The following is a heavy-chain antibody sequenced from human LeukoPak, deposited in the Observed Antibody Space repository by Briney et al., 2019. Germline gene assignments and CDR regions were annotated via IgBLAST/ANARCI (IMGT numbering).Heavy chain of an antibody. J-gene: IGHJ6*02. V-gene: IGHV4-4*07. CDR1: GVSISSYY. CDR2: IYSKRNT. CDR3: ARVFCSGGSCYPNYYYYYYGMDV. D-gene: IGHD2-15*01. Sequence: SETLSLTCTVSGVSISSYYWSWIRQPAGKGLEWIGRIYSKRNTNYNPSLKSRVTMSVDTSKNQFSLKLSSVTAADTAVYYCARVFCSGGSCYPNYYYYYYGMDVWGQGTTVTVS.